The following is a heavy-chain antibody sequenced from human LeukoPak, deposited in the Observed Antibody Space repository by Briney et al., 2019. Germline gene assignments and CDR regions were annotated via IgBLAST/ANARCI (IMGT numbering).Heavy chain of an antibody. CDR1: GFTFSSYG. CDR3: AKEQRWLQAELAY. J-gene: IGHJ4*02. CDR2: IWYDGSNK. D-gene: IGHD5-24*01. V-gene: IGHV3-33*06. Sequence: GGSLRLSCAASGFTFSSYGMHWVRQAPGKGLEWVAVIWYDGSNKYYADSVKGRLTISRDNSKNTLYLQMNSLRAEDTAVYYCAKEQRWLQAELAYWGQGTLVTVSS.